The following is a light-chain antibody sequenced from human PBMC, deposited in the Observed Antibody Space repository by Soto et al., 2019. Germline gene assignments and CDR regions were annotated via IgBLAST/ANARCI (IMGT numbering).Light chain of an antibody. CDR1: SSNIGGNS. V-gene: IGLV1-51*01. CDR2: DDD. Sequence: QSVLTQPPSVSAAPGQRVTISCSGSSSNIGGNSVSWYQQLPGTAPKLLIYDDDKRPSGIPDRFSGSKSDTSATLGITGFQTGDEADYYCGSWDSSLSAYVFGTGTRSPS. CDR3: GSWDSSLSAYV. J-gene: IGLJ1*01.